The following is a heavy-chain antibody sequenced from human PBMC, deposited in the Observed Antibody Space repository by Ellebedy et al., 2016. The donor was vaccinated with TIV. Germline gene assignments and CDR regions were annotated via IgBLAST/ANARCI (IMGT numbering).Heavy chain of an antibody. D-gene: IGHD2-2*01. J-gene: IGHJ4*02. CDR3: ARDLGVLGYCSSTSCLVTDY. V-gene: IGHV4-4*02. CDR2: IYHSGST. Sequence: MPSETLSLTCAVSGGSISSSNRWSWVRQPPGTGLEWIGEIYHSGSTHYNPSLKSRVTISVDKSKNQFSLKLSSVTAADTAVYYCARDLGVLGYCSSTSCLVTDYWGQGTLVTVSS. CDR1: GGSISSSNR.